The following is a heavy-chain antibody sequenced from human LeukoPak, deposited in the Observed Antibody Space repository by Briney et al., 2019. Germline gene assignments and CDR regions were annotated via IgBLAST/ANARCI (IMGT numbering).Heavy chain of an antibody. Sequence: GGSLRLSCAASGFTFSSYAVHWVRQAPGKGLEYVSAISSNGGSTYYANSVKGRFTISRDNSKNTLYLQMGSLRAEDMAVYYCARDRSANYYYMDVWGKGTMVTVSS. CDR3: ARDRSANYYYMDV. CDR1: GFTFSSYA. V-gene: IGHV3-64*01. D-gene: IGHD2-8*01. CDR2: ISSNGGST. J-gene: IGHJ6*03.